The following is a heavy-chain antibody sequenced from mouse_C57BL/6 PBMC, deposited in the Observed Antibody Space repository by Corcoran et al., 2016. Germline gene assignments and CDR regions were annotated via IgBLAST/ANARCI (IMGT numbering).Heavy chain of an antibody. D-gene: IGHD1-1*01. CDR2: ISYDGSN. J-gene: IGHJ2*01. CDR1: GYSITSGYY. Sequence: DVQLQESGPGLVKPSQSLSLTCSVTGYSITSGYYWNWIRQFPGNKLEWMGYISYDGSNNYNPSLKNRISITRDTSKNQFFLKLNSVTTEDTATYYCAREDYGSQYFDYWGQGTTLTVSS. CDR3: AREDYGSQYFDY. V-gene: IGHV3-6*01.